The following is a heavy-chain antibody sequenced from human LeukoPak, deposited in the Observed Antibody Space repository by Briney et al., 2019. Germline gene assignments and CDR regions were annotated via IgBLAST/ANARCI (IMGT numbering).Heavy chain of an antibody. CDR1: GFTFSSYS. CDR2: ISSSSSYI. CDR3: ARDHWLQPINVDY. V-gene: IGHV3-21*04. D-gene: IGHD5-24*01. J-gene: IGHJ4*02. Sequence: PGGSLRLSCAASGFTFSSYSMNWVRQAPGKGLEWVSSISSSSSYIYYADSVKGRFTISRDNAKNSLYLQMNSLRAEDTAVYYCARDHWLQPINVDYWGQGTLVTVSS.